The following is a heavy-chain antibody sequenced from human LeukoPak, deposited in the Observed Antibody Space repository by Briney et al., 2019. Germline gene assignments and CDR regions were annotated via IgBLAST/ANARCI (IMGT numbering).Heavy chain of an antibody. CDR1: GFTFSSYS. Sequence: PGGSLRLSCAVSGFTFSSYSMNWVRQAPGKGLEWVSFISSSSSSIYYADSVKGRFSISRDNAKNSLYLQMNSLRAEDTAVYYCARDLLEAPSFLEWLPQYYFDYWGQGTLVTVSS. CDR3: ARDLLEAPSFLEWLPQYYFDY. V-gene: IGHV3-21*06. D-gene: IGHD3-3*01. J-gene: IGHJ4*02. CDR2: ISSSSSSI.